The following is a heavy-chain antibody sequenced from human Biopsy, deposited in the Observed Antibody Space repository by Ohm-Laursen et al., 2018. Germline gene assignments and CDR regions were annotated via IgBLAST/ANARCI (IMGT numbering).Heavy chain of an antibody. D-gene: IGHD3-10*01. CDR1: GVTLSGYA. J-gene: IGHJ5*01. CDR2: ISASSSYI. CDR3: ATELLPPGVGGPWLDS. V-gene: IGHV3-21*06. Sequence: SLRLSCAASGVTLSGYAPNWARQAPGQGLEWVSSISASSSYIYYADSVKGRFTVSRDNTKNTLYLQMNSLRAADTAIYFCATELLPPGVGGPWLDSWGQGTPVTVSS.